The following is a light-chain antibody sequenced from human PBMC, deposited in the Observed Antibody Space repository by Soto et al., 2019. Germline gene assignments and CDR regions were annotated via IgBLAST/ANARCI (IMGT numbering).Light chain of an antibody. CDR2: DAS. J-gene: IGKJ5*01. CDR1: QSVSSY. V-gene: IGKV3-11*01. CDR3: QQRSNWPLIT. Sequence: EIVLTQSPSTLSFSPWERSTLSCMASQSVSSYLAWYQQKPGQAPRLLIYDASNRATGIPARFSGSGSGTDFTLTISSLEPEDFAVYYCQQRSNWPLITFGQGTRLEI.